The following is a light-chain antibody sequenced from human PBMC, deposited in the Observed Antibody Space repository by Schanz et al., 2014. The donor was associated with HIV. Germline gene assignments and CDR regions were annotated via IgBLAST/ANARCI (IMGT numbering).Light chain of an antibody. J-gene: IGKJ1*01. Sequence: EKVMTQSPATLSVSPGERATLSCRASQSVSSNLAWYQQKPGLAPRLLIYDASTRAAGIPDRFSGSGSGTDFTLTISRLEPEDFAVYYCQQYGSSPWTFGQGTKVE. V-gene: IGKV3D-20*01. CDR2: DAS. CDR1: QSVSSN. CDR3: QQYGSSPWT.